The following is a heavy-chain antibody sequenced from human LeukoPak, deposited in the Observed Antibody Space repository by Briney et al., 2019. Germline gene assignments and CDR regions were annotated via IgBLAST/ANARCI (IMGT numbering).Heavy chain of an antibody. V-gene: IGHV4-59*08. CDR3: ARHGSYQWAIDD. J-gene: IGHJ4*02. D-gene: IGHD3-10*01. CDR2: IYDIGST. CDR1: SGSTGGSISGNY. Sequence: SETLPLTCTVSSGSTGGSISGNYWPWIRQSPGKGLEWIGNIYDIGSTNYKPSLKSRVTISIDTSKKQFSLRLKSVTAADTAVYYCARHGSYQWAIDDWGQGTLVTVSS.